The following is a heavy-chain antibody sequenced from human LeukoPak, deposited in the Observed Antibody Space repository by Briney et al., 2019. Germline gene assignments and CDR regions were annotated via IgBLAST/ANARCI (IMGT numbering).Heavy chain of an antibody. Sequence: GGSLRLSCAASGFTFSSYGMHWVRQAPGKGLEWVAFIRYDGSNKYYADSVKGRFTISRDNSKNMLYLQMNSLRSEDTAVYYCARVGNYYDSSGYLYWGQGTLVTVSS. J-gene: IGHJ1*01. V-gene: IGHV3-30*02. D-gene: IGHD3-22*01. CDR2: IRYDGSNK. CDR3: ARVGNYYDSSGYLY. CDR1: GFTFSSYG.